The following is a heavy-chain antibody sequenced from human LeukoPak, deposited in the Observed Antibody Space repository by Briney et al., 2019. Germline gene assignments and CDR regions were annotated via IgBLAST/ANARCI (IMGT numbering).Heavy chain of an antibody. J-gene: IGHJ4*02. D-gene: IGHD1-1*01. Sequence: GGSLRLSCSASGFTFSAYAMYWVRQAPGKGLEYVSGISNNGGSSFYADSVKGRFTISRDNSKNTLYLQMSSLRAEETAVYYCVKITSVTGGDCWGQGTRLTVSS. CDR1: GFTFSAYA. CDR3: VKITSVTGGDC. V-gene: IGHV3-64D*09. CDR2: ISNNGGSS.